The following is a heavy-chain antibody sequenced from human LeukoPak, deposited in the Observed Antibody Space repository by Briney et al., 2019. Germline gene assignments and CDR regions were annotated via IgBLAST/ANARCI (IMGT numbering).Heavy chain of an antibody. CDR3: AKDTNSDSSGYLDDY. CDR2: ISGSGGST. V-gene: IGHV3-23*01. Sequence: GGSLRLSCAASGFTFSSYGMSRVRQAPGKGLEWVSAISGSGGSTYYADSVKGRVTISRDTAKNTLYLQMHSLRAEDTAEYYGAKDTNSDSSGYLDDYWGQGTVVTVSS. J-gene: IGHJ4*02. CDR1: GFTFSSYG. D-gene: IGHD3-22*01.